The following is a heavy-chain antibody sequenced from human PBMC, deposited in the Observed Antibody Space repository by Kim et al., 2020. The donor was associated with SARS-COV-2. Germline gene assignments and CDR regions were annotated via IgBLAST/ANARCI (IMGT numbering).Heavy chain of an antibody. D-gene: IGHD6-13*01. Sequence: SPTYNPSLKRQVTISVDTSKNQYSLKLTSVTAADTAVYYCARLSRVYPFDYWGQGTLVTVSS. CDR3: ARLSRVYPFDY. CDR2: SP. V-gene: IGHV4-39*01. J-gene: IGHJ4*02.